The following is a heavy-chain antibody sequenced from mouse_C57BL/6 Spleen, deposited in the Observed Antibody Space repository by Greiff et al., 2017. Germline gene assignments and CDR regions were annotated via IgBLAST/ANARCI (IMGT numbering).Heavy chain of an antibody. CDR3: ARWGYYGSSPWYFDV. Sequence: VQLQQSGAELVMPGASVKLSCKASGYTFTSYWMHWVKQRPGQGLEWIGEIDPSDSYTNYNQKFKGKSTLTVDKSSSTAYMQLSSLTSEDSAVYYCARWGYYGSSPWYFDVWGTGTTVTVSS. V-gene: IGHV1-69*01. CDR1: GYTFTSYW. J-gene: IGHJ1*03. CDR2: IDPSDSYT. D-gene: IGHD1-1*01.